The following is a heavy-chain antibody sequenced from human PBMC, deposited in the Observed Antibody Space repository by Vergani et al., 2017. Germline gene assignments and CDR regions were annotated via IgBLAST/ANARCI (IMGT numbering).Heavy chain of an antibody. CDR3: AKDTAIRPDWYFDL. D-gene: IGHD2-2*02. J-gene: IGHJ2*01. CDR1: GFTCDDYA. CDR2: ISCNSGSI. Sequence: EVQLLESGGGLVQPGGSLRLSCAASGFTCDDYAMHWVRQVTGKGREWVSGISCNSGSIGYADSVKGRFTISRANAKTSLYLQMNSLSAEDTALYYCAKDTAIRPDWYFDLWGRGTLVTVSS. V-gene: IGHV3-9*01.